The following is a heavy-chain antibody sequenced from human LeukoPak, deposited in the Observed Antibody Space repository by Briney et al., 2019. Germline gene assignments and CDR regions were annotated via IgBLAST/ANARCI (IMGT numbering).Heavy chain of an antibody. CDR3: ARLNYYGFDY. D-gene: IGHD1-26*01. V-gene: IGHV4-59*08. J-gene: IGHJ4*02. Sequence: SETLSLTCTVSGGSISNYYWSWIRQPPGKGLEWIGYIYYSGSTYYNASLKSRITIAVDTSKSQFSLKLSSVTAADTAVYYCARLNYYGFDYWGQGTLVTFSS. CDR1: GGSISNYY. CDR2: IYYSGST.